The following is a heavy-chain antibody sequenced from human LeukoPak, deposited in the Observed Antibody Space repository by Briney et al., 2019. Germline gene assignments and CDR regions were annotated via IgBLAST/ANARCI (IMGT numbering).Heavy chain of an antibody. CDR3: ARAPDSSGYPDY. CDR2: IYYSGST. J-gene: IGHJ4*02. CDR1: GGSISSYY. Sequence: SETLSLTCTVSGGSISSYYWSWIRQPPEKGLEWIGYIYYSGSTNYNPSLKSRVTISVDTSKNQFSLKLSSVTAADTAVYYCARAPDSSGYPDYWGQGTLVTVSS. D-gene: IGHD3-22*01. V-gene: IGHV4-59*01.